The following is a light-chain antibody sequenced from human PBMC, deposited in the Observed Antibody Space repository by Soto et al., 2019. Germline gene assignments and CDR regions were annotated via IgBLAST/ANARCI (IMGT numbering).Light chain of an antibody. J-gene: IGKJ5*01. Sequence: DVVMTQSPLSLPVTLGQPASISCRSSQSLVYSEGNTYLNWFQQRPGQSPRRLIYKVSKRDSGVPDRFSGSGSGTDFTLKISRVEAEDVGVYYCMQSIDWPRITFGQGTRLEIK. CDR1: QSLVYSEGNTY. CDR2: KVS. V-gene: IGKV2-30*01. CDR3: MQSIDWPRIT.